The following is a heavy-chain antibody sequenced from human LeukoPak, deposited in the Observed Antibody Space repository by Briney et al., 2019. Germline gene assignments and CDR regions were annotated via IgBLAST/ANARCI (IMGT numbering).Heavy chain of an antibody. D-gene: IGHD6-13*01. J-gene: IGHJ4*02. V-gene: IGHV4-59*01. CDR1: GGSISGYY. CDR2: VYYSGST. Sequence: SETLPLTCTVSGGSISGYYWSWIRQPQGKGLEWIGYVYYSGSTNYNPSLNSRVTISVDTSKNQFSLKLSSVTAADTAMYYCARVSSWYISYYFDYWGQGTLVTVSS. CDR3: ARVSSWYISYYFDY.